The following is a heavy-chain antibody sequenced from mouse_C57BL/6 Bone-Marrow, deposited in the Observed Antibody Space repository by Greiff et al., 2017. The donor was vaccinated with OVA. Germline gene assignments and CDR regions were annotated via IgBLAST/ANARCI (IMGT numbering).Heavy chain of an antibody. V-gene: IGHV1-64*01. CDR2: IHPNSGST. CDR3: ARKSYYYGSSPWYFDV. D-gene: IGHD1-1*01. Sequence: QVQLQQPGAELVKPGASVKSSCKASGYTFTSYWMHWVKQRPGQGLEWIGMIHPNSGSTNYNEKFKGKATLPVDKSSSTAYMQLSSLTSEDSAVYYCARKSYYYGSSPWYFDVWGTGTTVTVSS. J-gene: IGHJ1*03. CDR1: GYTFTSYW.